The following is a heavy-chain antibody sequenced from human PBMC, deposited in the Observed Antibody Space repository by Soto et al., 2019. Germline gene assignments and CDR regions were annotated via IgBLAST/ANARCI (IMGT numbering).Heavy chain of an antibody. D-gene: IGHD6-19*01. CDR1: VYTFTSNS. CDR3: ARISSASSGWLTDY. CDR2: INVYNGNT. J-gene: IGHJ4*02. V-gene: IGHV1-18*04. Sequence: PRPSVKVSCKASVYTFTSNSIGWVRQAPGQGLEWMGWINVYNGNTKYAQQLQGRVTLTPDTSTSTAYMDLRSLRSDDTAVYYCARISSASSGWLTDYWGQGTLVTV.